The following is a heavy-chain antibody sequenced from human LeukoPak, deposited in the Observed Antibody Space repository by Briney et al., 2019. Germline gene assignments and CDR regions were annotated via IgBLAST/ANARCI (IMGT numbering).Heavy chain of an antibody. V-gene: IGHV4-34*01. CDR2: INHSGST. D-gene: IGHD3-10*01. J-gene: IGHJ4*02. CDR3: ARQTMVRGVIMSPRPLFDY. CDR1: GGSFSGYY. Sequence: SETLSLTCAVYGGSFSGYYWSWTRQPPGKGLEWIGEINHSGSTNYNPSLKSRVTISVDTSKNQFSLKLSSVTAADTAVYYCARQTMVRGVIMSPRPLFDYWGQGTLVTVSS.